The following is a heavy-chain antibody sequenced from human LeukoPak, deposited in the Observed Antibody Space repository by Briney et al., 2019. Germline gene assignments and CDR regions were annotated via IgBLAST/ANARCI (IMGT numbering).Heavy chain of an antibody. CDR3: ANGVPAATGINWFDP. D-gene: IGHD2-2*01. CDR1: GFIFSPYA. V-gene: IGHV3-23*01. J-gene: IGHJ5*02. Sequence: GGSLRLSCAASGFIFSPYAMSWVRQAPGKGLEWVSAISGSGGSTYYADSVKGRFTISRDNSKNTLCLQMNSLRAEDTAVYYCANGVPAATGINWFDPWGQGTLVTVSS. CDR2: ISGSGGST.